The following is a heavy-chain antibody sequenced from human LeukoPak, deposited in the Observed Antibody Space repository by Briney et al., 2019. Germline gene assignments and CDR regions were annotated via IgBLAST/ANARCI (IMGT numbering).Heavy chain of an antibody. D-gene: IGHD7-27*01. Sequence: SETLSLTCTVSGGSISSSNYYWTWIRQPPGKGLEWIGYIYYSGSTNYNPSLKSRVTISVDTSKNQFSLELSSVTAADTAVYYCARGWGYFDYWGQGTLVTVSS. CDR2: IYYSGST. CDR1: GGSISSSNYY. J-gene: IGHJ4*02. V-gene: IGHV4-61*01. CDR3: ARGWGYFDY.